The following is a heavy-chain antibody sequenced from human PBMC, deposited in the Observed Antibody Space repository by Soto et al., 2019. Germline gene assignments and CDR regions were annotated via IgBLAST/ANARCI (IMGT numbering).Heavy chain of an antibody. CDR1: GFTFSIYG. CDR3: ARDSLKGMYV. J-gene: IGHJ6*02. CDR2: IWYDGSNK. Sequence: QVQLVESGGGVVQPGRSLRLSCAASGFTFSIYGRHWVRQAAGKGLEWVAVIWYDGSNKYYADSVKGRFTISRDNSKNTLYLQMNSLRAEDTAMYYWARDSLKGMYVLGQGTTVTVSS. V-gene: IGHV3-33*01.